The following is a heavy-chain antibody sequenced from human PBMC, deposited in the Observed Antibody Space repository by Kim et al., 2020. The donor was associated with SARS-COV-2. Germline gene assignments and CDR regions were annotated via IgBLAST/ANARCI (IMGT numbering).Heavy chain of an antibody. CDR3: ARDYSGSYTEGVNWFDP. CDR2: ISSSSSTI. Sequence: GGSLRFSCAASGFTFSSYSMNWVRQAPGKGLEWVSYISSSSSTIYYADSVKGRFTISRDNAKNSLYLQMNSLRDEDTAVYYCARDYSGSYTEGVNWFDPWGQGTLVTVSS. CDR1: GFTFSSYS. V-gene: IGHV3-48*02. J-gene: IGHJ5*02. D-gene: IGHD1-26*01.